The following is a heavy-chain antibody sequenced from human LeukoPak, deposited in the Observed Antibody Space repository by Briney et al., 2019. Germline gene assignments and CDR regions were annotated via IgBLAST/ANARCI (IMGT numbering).Heavy chain of an antibody. J-gene: IGHJ5*02. V-gene: IGHV3-30-3*01. Sequence: GGSLRLSCVASGFTFSSYAMHWVRQAPGKGLEWVAVISYDGSNKYYADSVKGRFTISRDNSKNTLYLQMNSLRAEDTAVYYCARGGRSNWFDPWGQGTLVTVSS. CDR3: ARGGRSNWFDP. CDR1: GFTFSSYA. CDR2: ISYDGSNK.